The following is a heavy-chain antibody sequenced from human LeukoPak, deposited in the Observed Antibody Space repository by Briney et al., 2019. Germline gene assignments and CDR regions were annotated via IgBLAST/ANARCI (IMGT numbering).Heavy chain of an antibody. J-gene: IGHJ4*02. V-gene: IGHV3-9*01. CDR3: AKDDWVYSSGWYARGYFDY. CDR1: GFTFDDYA. CDR2: ISWNSGSI. D-gene: IGHD6-19*01. Sequence: GRSLRLSCAASGFTFDDYAMHWVRQAPGKGLEWVSGISWNSGSIGYADSVKGRFTISRDNSKNTLYLQMNSLRAEDTAVYYCAKDDWVYSSGWYARGYFDYWGQGTLVTVSS.